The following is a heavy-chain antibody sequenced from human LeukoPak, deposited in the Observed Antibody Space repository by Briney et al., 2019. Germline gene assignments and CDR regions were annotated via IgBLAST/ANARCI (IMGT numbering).Heavy chain of an antibody. J-gene: IGHJ4*02. CDR2: ISYSGST. V-gene: IGHV4-59*12. D-gene: IGHD4-17*01. CDR3: ARDPHYGDYDPVRDY. CDR1: AGSISNYY. Sequence: PSETLSLTCTVSAGSISNYYWSWIRQPPGKGLEWVGYISYSGSTNYNPSLKSRVTISVDTSKNQFSLKLSSVTAADTAVYYCARDPHYGDYDPVRDYWGQGTLVTVSS.